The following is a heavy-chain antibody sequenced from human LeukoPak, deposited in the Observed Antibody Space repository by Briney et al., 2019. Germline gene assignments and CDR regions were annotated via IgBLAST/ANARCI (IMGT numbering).Heavy chain of an antibody. CDR2: ISGSGGST. CDR3: AKSDNSDYYLGGAFDI. V-gene: IGHV3-23*01. J-gene: IGHJ3*02. Sequence: GGSLRLSCAASGFTSSNYAMSWVRQAPGKGLEWVSGISGSGGSTYYADSVKGRFTISRDNSKNTVYLQMNSLRAEDTAVYYCAKSDNSDYYLGGAFDIWGQGTMVTVSS. CDR1: GFTSSNYA. D-gene: IGHD3-22*01.